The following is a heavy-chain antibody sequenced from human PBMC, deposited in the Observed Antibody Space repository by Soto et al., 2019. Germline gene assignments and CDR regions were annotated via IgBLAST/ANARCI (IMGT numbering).Heavy chain of an antibody. D-gene: IGHD1-26*01. V-gene: IGHV4-59*01. Sequence: PSETQSLTCPVSGGSISSFDWSWIRQSPGKGLEWIGSIYDTGRTNYNPSLESRVTISVDRSKNQFSLKLTSVTAADRAVYYCARDRGGTFHLWAQGTLVTVSS. CDR2: IYDTGRT. J-gene: IGHJ1*01. CDR1: GGSISSFD. CDR3: ARDRGGTFHL.